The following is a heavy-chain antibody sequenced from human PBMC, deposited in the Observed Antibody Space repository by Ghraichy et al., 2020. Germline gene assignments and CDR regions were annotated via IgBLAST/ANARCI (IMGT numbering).Heavy chain of an antibody. J-gene: IGHJ4*02. V-gene: IGHV3-21*01. Sequence: GGSLRLSCAASGFTFSSYSMNWVRQAPGKGLEWVSSISSSSSYIYYADSVKGRFTISRDNAKNSLYLQMNSLRAEDTAVYYCAREPLIAVAGNDFDYWGQGTLVTVSS. CDR1: GFTFSSYS. CDR2: ISSSSSYI. D-gene: IGHD6-19*01. CDR3: AREPLIAVAGNDFDY.